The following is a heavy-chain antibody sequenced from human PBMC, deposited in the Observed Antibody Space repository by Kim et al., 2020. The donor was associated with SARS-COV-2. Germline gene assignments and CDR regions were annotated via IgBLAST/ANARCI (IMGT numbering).Heavy chain of an antibody. J-gene: IGHJ4*02. D-gene: IGHD1-26*01. V-gene: IGHV3-48*03. CDR3: ARDPKSRWELTEFGY. Sequence: DSVKGRFTIARDNAKNSLYLQMNSLRAEDTAVYYCARDPKSRWELTEFGYWGQGTLVTVSS.